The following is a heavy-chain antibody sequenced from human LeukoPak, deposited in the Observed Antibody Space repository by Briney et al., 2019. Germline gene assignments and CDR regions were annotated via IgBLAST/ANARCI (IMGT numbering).Heavy chain of an antibody. CDR1: GYTFTSFG. J-gene: IGHJ4*02. V-gene: IGHV1-18*01. CDR3: ARDSGSYCDY. Sequence: ASVKVSCKASGYTFTSFGISWVRQAPGQGLEWMGWISAYNGKTKYGQKVQGRVTMTTDTSTSTAYMELRSLRSDDTAVYYCARDSGSYCDYWGQGTLVTVSS. D-gene: IGHD1-26*01. CDR2: ISAYNGKT.